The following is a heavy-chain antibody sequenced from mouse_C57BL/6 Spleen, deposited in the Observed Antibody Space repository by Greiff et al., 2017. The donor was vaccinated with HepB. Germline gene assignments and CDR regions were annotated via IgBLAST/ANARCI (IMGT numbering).Heavy chain of an antibody. D-gene: IGHD1-1*01. V-gene: IGHV1-61*01. CDR2: IYPSDSET. Sequence: QVQLQQPGAELVRPGSSVKLSCKASGYTFTSYWMDWVKQRPGQGLEWIGNIYPSDSETHYNQKFKDKATLTVDKSSSTAYMQLSSLTSEDSAVYYCARRGSKGGFGYWGQGTTLTVSS. CDR1: GYTFTSYW. J-gene: IGHJ2*01. CDR3: ARRGSKGGFGY.